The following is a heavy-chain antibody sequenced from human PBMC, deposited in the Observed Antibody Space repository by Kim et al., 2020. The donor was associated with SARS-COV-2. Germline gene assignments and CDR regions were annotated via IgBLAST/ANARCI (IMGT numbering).Heavy chain of an antibody. D-gene: IGHD3-3*01. Sequence: ASVKVSCKASGYTFTSYYMHWVRQAPGQGLEWMGIINPSGGSTSYAQKFQGRVTMTRDTSTSTVYMELSSLRSEDTAVYYCARDAGDGYDFWSGYSYYYYYYGMDVWGQGTTVTVSS. CDR2: INPSGGST. CDR1: GYTFTSYY. V-gene: IGHV1-46*01. CDR3: ARDAGDGYDFWSGYSYYYYYYGMDV. J-gene: IGHJ6*02.